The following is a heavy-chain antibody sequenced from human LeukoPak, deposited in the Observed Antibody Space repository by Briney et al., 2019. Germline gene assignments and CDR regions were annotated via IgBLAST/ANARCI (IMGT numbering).Heavy chain of an antibody. CDR2: IYYSGST. CDR3: ARLSGGNFNYYYYGMDV. Sequence: SETLSLTCTVSGGSISSYYWSWIRQPPGKGLEWIGYIYYSGSTNYNPSLKSRVTISVDTSKNQFSLKLSSVTAADTAVYYCARLSGGNFNYYYYGMDVWGQGTTVTVSS. CDR1: GGSISSYY. V-gene: IGHV4-59*08. D-gene: IGHD4-23*01. J-gene: IGHJ6*02.